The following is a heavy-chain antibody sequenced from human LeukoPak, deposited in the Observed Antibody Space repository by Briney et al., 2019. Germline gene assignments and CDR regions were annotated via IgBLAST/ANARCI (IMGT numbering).Heavy chain of an antibody. CDR3: ARDRSSSWYNWFDP. Sequence: SETLSLTCTVSGGSISSYYWSWIRQPAGKGLEWIGRIYTRGSTNYNPSLKSRVTMSVDTSKNQFSLKLSSVTAADTAVYYCARDRSSSWYNWFDPWGQGTLVTVSS. CDR2: IYTRGST. J-gene: IGHJ5*02. CDR1: GGSISSYY. D-gene: IGHD6-13*01. V-gene: IGHV4-4*07.